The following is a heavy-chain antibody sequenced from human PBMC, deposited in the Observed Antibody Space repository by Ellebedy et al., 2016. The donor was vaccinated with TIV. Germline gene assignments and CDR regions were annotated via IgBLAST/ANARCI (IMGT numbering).Heavy chain of an antibody. CDR1: GFTFSDYY. J-gene: IGHJ4*02. CDR2: ISSSSSYT. V-gene: IGHV3-11*06. Sequence: GESLKISXAASGFTFSDYYMSWIRQAPGKGLEWVSYISSSSSYTNYADSVKGRFTISRDNAKNSLYLQMNSLRAEDTAVYYCAKTGYSYGYDYWGQGTLVTVSS. D-gene: IGHD5-18*01. CDR3: AKTGYSYGYDY.